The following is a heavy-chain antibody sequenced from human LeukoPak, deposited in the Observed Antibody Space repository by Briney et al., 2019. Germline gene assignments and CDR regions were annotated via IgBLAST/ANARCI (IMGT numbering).Heavy chain of an antibody. J-gene: IGHJ3*02. V-gene: IGHV4-34*01. CDR3: ARISEGAFDM. Sequence: SETLSLTCVVYGGSFSGSYWSWIRQPPGEGLEWIGEIHHSGGTKYNPSLKSRVTISLDTSKKQFALNLSSVTAADTAVYYCARISEGAFDMWGQGTMVTVSS. CDR1: GGSFSGSY. CDR2: IHHSGGT.